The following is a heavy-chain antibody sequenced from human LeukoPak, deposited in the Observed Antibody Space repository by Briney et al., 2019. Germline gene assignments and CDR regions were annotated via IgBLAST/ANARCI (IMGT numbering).Heavy chain of an antibody. CDR3: ARVLRGTAVAGPLMDV. CDR1: GGSISSSSYY. D-gene: IGHD6-19*01. Sequence: PSETLSLTCTVSGGSISSSSYYWGWIRQPPGRGLEWIGSIYYSGSTYYNAALKSRVTMSVDTSKNQFSLKLSSVTAADTAVYYCARVLRGTAVAGPLMDVWGQGTTVTVSS. J-gene: IGHJ6*02. CDR2: IYYSGST. V-gene: IGHV4-39*07.